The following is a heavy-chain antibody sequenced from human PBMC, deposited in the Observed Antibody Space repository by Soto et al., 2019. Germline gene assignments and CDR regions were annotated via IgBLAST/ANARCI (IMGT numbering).Heavy chain of an antibody. CDR1: GYSFTSYW. V-gene: IGHV5-51*01. CDR2: IYPGDSDT. Sequence: PGESLKISCKGCGYSFTSYWIGWVRQKPGKGLEWMGIIYPGDSDTRYSPSFQGQVTISADKSKSVAYLQMNSLKTEDTAVYYCTRDGVVVVTAIIYWGQGTLVTVSS. J-gene: IGHJ4*02. CDR3: TRDGVVVVTAIIY. D-gene: IGHD2-21*02.